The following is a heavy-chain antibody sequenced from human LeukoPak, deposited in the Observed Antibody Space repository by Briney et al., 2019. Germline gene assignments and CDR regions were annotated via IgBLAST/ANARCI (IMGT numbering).Heavy chain of an antibody. Sequence: GASVKVSCKASGYTFTSYAMNWVRQAPGQGLEWMGIINPSGGSTSYAQKFQGRVTMTRDMSTSTVYMELSSLRSEDTAVYYCARDPGGTKSSYYFDYWGQGTLVTVSS. CDR3: ARDPGGTKSSYYFDY. V-gene: IGHV1-46*01. D-gene: IGHD6-13*01. CDR2: INPSGGST. J-gene: IGHJ4*02. CDR1: GYTFTSYA.